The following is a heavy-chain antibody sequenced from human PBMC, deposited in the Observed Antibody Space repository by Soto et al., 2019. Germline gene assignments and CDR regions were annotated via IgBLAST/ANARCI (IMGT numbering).Heavy chain of an antibody. CDR2: IGTAGDT. Sequence: GGSLRLSCAASEFTFSSYDMHWVRQATGKGLEWVSAIGTAGDTYYPGSVQGRFTISRENANHSLYLHMNSLRAEDTVVYYCARFSLVGATDAFDIWGQGTMVTVSS. CDR1: EFTFSSYD. D-gene: IGHD1-26*01. V-gene: IGHV3-13*01. CDR3: ARFSLVGATDAFDI. J-gene: IGHJ3*02.